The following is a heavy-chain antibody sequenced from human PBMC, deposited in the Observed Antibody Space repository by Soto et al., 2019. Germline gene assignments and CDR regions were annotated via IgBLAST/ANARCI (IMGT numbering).Heavy chain of an antibody. J-gene: IGHJ4*02. CDR2: IIPILGIA. D-gene: IGHD6-13*01. CDR1: GGTFSSYT. V-gene: IGHV1-69*02. Sequence: QVQLVQSGAEVKKPGSSVKVSCKASGGTFSSYTISWVRQAPGQGLEWMGRIIPILGIANYAQKVQGRVTITADKSTSTAYMELSSLRSEDTAVYYCARGGRGIAAEGFDYWGQGTLVTVSS. CDR3: ARGGRGIAAEGFDY.